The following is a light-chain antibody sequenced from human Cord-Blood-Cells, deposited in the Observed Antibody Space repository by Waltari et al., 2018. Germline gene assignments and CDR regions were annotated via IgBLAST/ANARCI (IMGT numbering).Light chain of an antibody. Sequence: QSVLTHPPSASGTPGQRATISCSGSSSHIGTNQVYCYQQLPGTAPKLLIYRKKQRPSGVPDRFSGSKSGTSASLAISGLRSEDEADYYCAAWDDSLSGRVFGGGTKLTVL. CDR1: SSHIGTNQ. V-gene: IGLV1-47*01. CDR2: RKK. CDR3: AAWDDSLSGRV. J-gene: IGLJ3*02.